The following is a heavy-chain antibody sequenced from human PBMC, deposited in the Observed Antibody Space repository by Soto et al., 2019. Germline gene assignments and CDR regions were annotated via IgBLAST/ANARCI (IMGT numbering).Heavy chain of an antibody. D-gene: IGHD3-22*01. CDR2: IIPIFGTA. CDR3: ARGRGYDSDTYYYAY. J-gene: IGHJ4*02. V-gene: IGHV1-69*13. CDR1: GGTFSRYA. Sequence: SVKVSCKASGGTFSRYAISWVRQAPGQGLEWMGGIIPIFGTANYAQKFQGRVTITADESTSTAYMDLSRLRFEDTAVYYCARGRGYDSDTYYYAYWGQGSLVTVSS.